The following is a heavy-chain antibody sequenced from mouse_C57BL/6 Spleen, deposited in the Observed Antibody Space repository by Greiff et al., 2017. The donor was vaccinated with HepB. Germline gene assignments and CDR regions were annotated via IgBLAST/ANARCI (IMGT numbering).Heavy chain of an antibody. V-gene: IGHV14-4*01. CDR1: GFNIKDDY. D-gene: IGHD1-1*01. CDR2: IDPENGDT. Sequence: VQLKQSGAELVRPGASVKLSCTASGFNIKDDYMHWVKQRPEQGLEWIGWIDPENGDTEYASKFQGKATITADTSSNTAYLQLSSLTSEDTAVYYCTTYYGDYWGQGTSVTVSS. CDR3: TTYYGDY. J-gene: IGHJ4*01.